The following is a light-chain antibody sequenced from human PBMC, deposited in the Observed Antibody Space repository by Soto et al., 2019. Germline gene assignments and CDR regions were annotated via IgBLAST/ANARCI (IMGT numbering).Light chain of an antibody. CDR2: KAS. Sequence: DIQMTQSPSTLSASVGDRVTITCRASQSISSWLAWYQQKPGKAPKLLIYKASSLESGVPSRFSGSGSGTEFTLTISSLQPDDFATYYCQQYNSYSLRRTFGQGTKVEIK. J-gene: IGKJ1*01. CDR1: QSISSW. V-gene: IGKV1-5*03. CDR3: QQYNSYSLRRT.